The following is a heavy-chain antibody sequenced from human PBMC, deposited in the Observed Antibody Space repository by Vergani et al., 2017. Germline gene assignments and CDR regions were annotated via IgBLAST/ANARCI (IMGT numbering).Heavy chain of an antibody. V-gene: IGHV3-23*01. J-gene: IGHJ4*02. CDR3: ANPLIRGVTQPFDY. CDR1: GFTFSSYA. D-gene: IGHD3-10*01. Sequence: EVQLLESGGGLVQPGGSLRLSCAASGFTFSSYAMSWVRQAPGQGLEWVSAISGSGGSTYYADSVKGRFTISRDNSKNTLYLQMNSLRAEDTAVYYCANPLIRGVTQPFDYWGQGTLVTVSS. CDR2: ISGSGGST.